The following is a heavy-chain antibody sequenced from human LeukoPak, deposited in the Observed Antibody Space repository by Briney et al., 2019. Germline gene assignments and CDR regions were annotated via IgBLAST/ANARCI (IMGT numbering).Heavy chain of an antibody. CDR2: TYYRSKWYN. Sequence: SQTLSLTCAICGDSVSRDTAAWHWVRQSPSRGLEWLGRTYYRSKWYNDYAVSVKSRITINPDTSKNQFSLQLNSVTPEDTAVYYCARDRGGSSWYYFDNWGQGSLVTVSS. V-gene: IGHV6-1*01. CDR1: GDSVSRDTAA. J-gene: IGHJ4*02. D-gene: IGHD6-13*01. CDR3: ARDRGGSSWYYFDN.